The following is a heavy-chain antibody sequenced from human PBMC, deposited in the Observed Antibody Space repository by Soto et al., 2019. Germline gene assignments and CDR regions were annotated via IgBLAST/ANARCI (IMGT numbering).Heavy chain of an antibody. V-gene: IGHV4-30-4*01. D-gene: IGHD2-2*01. CDR3: ARTAGYVYQLLFNY. CDR2: VYSSEST. J-gene: IGHJ4*02. Sequence: PSETLSLTCTVSGSSISSGDYYWNWIRQPPGKGLEWIGYVYSSESTYYNPSLKSRVTISVDTSKNQFSLKLSSVTAADTAVYYCARTAGYVYQLLFNYWGQGTLVTVSS. CDR1: GSSISSGDYY.